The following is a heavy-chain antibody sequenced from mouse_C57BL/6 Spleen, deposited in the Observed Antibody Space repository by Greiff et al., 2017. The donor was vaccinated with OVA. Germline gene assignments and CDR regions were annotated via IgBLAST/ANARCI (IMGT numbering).Heavy chain of an antibody. CDR2: IDPSDSYT. Sequence: QVQLQQPGAELVMPGASVKLSCKASGYTFTSYWMHWVKQRPGQGLAWIGEIDPSDSYTNYNQKFKGKSTLTVDKSSSTAYMQLSSLTSEDSAVYYCARGTTVVAPFAYWGQGTLVTVSA. D-gene: IGHD1-1*01. V-gene: IGHV1-69*01. CDR1: GYTFTSYW. J-gene: IGHJ3*01. CDR3: ARGTTVVAPFAY.